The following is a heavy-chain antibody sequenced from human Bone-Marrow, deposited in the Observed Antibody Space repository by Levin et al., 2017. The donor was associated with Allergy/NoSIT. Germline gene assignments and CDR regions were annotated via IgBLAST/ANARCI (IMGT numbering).Heavy chain of an antibody. V-gene: IGHV5-51*01. CDR3: ARQGENWNWNFDY. D-gene: IGHD1-7*01. CDR2: IYPGDSDT. CDR1: GYSFISYW. J-gene: IGHJ4*02. Sequence: GASVKVSCKGSGYSFISYWIGWVRQMPGKGLEWMGIIYPGDSDTRYSPSFQGQVTISVDKSISTAYLQWSSLKASDTAMFYCARQGENWNWNFDYWGQGTLVSVSS.